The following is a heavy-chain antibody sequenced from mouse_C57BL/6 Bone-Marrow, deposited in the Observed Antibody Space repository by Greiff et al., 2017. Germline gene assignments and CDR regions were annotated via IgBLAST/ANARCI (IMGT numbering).Heavy chain of an antibody. CDR3: ADGSRTWFAY. D-gene: IGHD1-1*01. V-gene: IGHV5-6*01. CDR2: ISSGGSYT. J-gene: IGHJ3*01. Sequence: EVQGVESGGDLVKPGGSLKLSCAASGFTFSSYGMSWVRQTPDKRLEWVATISSGGSYTYYPDSVKGRFTISIDNAKNTLYLQMRSLKSGDTAMYDCADGSRTWFAYWGQGTLVTVSA. CDR1: GFTFSSYG.